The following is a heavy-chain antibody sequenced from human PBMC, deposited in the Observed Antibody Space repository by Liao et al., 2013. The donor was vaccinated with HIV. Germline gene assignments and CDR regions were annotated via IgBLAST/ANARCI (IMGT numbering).Heavy chain of an antibody. J-gene: IGHJ4*02. Sequence: QLQLQESGPGLVKPSETLSLTCTVSGGSISSSSYYWGWIRQPPGKGLEWIGSIYYSGSTYYNPSLKSRVTISVDTSKNQFSLKLSSVTAADTAVYYCAMSPPYYYDSSGYYYFDYWGQGTLVTVSS. CDR3: AMSPPYYYDSSGYYYFDY. CDR2: IYYSGST. CDR1: GGSISSSSYY. D-gene: IGHD3-22*01. V-gene: IGHV4-39*07.